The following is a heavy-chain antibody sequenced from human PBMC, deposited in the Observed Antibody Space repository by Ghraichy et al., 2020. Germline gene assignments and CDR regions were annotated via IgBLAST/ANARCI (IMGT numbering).Heavy chain of an antibody. CDR1: GYTFTSYD. Sequence: ASVKVSCKTSGYTFTSYDINWVRQATGQGLEWMGWMNPNSGNTGYAQKFQGRVTMTKNASINTAYMELSSLRSEDAAIYYCARPRDCTNGVCYPDFDYWGQRTLVTVSS. D-gene: IGHD2-8*01. CDR3: ARPRDCTNGVCYPDFDY. CDR2: MNPNSGNT. V-gene: IGHV1-8*01. J-gene: IGHJ4*02.